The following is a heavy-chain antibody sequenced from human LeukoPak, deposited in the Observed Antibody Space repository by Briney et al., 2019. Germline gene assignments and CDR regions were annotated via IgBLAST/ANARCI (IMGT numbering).Heavy chain of an antibody. V-gene: IGHV3-21*01. CDR3: ARGSASRGGGSDFDY. CDR1: GFPFSTYG. Sequence: GGSLRLSCAASGFPFSTYGMNWVRQAPGKGLEWVSSITSSSYIYYADSLKGRFTISRYNAKNSMYLQMNSLRAEDTAVYYCARGSASRGGGSDFDYWGQGTLVTVSS. CDR2: ITSSSYI. D-gene: IGHD2-15*01. J-gene: IGHJ4*02.